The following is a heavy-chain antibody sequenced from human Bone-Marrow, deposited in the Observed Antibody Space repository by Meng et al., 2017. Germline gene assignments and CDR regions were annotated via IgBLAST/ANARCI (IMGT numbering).Heavy chain of an antibody. CDR3: ARGPTYYYGSGSYSFWYYYYGMDV. CDR1: GYTFTSYG. J-gene: IGHJ6*02. D-gene: IGHD3-10*01. CDR2: ISAYNGNT. V-gene: IGHV1-18*01. Sequence: ASVKVSCKAAGYTFTSYGISWVRQAPGQGLEWMGWISAYNGNTNYAQKLQGRVTMTTDTSTSKAYMELRSLRSDDTAVYYCARGPTYYYGSGSYSFWYYYYGMDVWGQGTTVTVSS.